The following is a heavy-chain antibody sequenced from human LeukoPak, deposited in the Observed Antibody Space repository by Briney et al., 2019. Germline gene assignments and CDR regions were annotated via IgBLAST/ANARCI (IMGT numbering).Heavy chain of an antibody. Sequence: PSETLSLTCNVSGGSMSSYYWSWIRQPPGKGLEWIGYIFYSGRTNYNPSFKSRVTISVDTSKNQFSLKLSSVTAADTAFYYCARKNYYYYYMDVWGKGTTVTVSS. CDR3: ARKNYYYYYMDV. J-gene: IGHJ6*03. V-gene: IGHV4-59*01. CDR1: GGSMSSYY. CDR2: IFYSGRT.